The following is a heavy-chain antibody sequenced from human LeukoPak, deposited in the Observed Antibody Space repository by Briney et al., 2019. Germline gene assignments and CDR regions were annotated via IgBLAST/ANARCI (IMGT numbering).Heavy chain of an antibody. CDR1: GFTFSDYY. CDR3: ARSHHANWGSPYYYGMDV. D-gene: IGHD7-27*01. Sequence: KTGGSLRLSCAASGFTFSDYYMSWIRQAPGKGLEWVSYISSSGSTIYYADSVKGLFTISRDNAKNSLYLQMNSLRAEDTAVYYCARSHHANWGSPYYYGMDVWGQGTTVTVSS. V-gene: IGHV3-11*01. CDR2: ISSSGSTI. J-gene: IGHJ6*02.